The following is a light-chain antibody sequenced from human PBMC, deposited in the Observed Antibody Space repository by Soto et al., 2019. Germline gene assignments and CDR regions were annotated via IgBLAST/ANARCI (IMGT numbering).Light chain of an antibody. CDR1: QSISSSY. CDR3: QLYGGSHMFS. Sequence: EIVLTQSPGTLSLSPGEGGTLSCRASQSISSSYLAWYQQKPGQSPRLLIYAASSRATGIPDRFSGSGSGTDFTLTISRLEPEDFAVYYXQLYGGSHMFSFGQGTKLEIK. J-gene: IGKJ2*01. V-gene: IGKV3-20*01. CDR2: AAS.